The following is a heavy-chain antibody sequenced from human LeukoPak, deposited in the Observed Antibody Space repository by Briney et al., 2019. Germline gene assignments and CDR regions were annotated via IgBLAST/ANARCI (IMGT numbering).Heavy chain of an antibody. V-gene: IGHV4-34*01. CDR1: GGSFSGYY. Sequence: PSETLSLTCAVYGGSFSGYYWNWIRQPPGKGLEWIGEINHFGSTNYNPSLKSRVTISGDTSKKQFSLKLSSVTAADTAVYYCAREGVTKNYFDYWRQGTLVTVSS. J-gene: IGHJ4*02. CDR3: AREGVTKNYFDY. CDR2: INHFGST. D-gene: IGHD4-11*01.